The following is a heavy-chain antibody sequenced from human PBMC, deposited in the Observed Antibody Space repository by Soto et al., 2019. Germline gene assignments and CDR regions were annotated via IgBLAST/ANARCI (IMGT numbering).Heavy chain of an antibody. CDR1: GGSVSSGSYY. V-gene: IGHV4-61*01. CDR3: ARVYYDFWSGYYTGAFDI. Sequence: PSETLSLTCTVSGGSVSSGSYYWSWIRQPPGKGLEWIGYIYYSGSTNYNPSLKSRVTISVDTSKNQFSLKLSSVTAADTAVYYCARVYYDFWSGYYTGAFDIWGQGTMVT. CDR2: IYYSGST. J-gene: IGHJ3*02. D-gene: IGHD3-3*01.